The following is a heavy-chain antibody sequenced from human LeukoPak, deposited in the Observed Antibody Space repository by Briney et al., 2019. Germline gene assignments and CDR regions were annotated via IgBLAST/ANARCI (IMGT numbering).Heavy chain of an antibody. CDR3: ARQYDSYFYYYLDL. J-gene: IGHJ6*03. Sequence: PSETLSLTCGVSGYPINNAYYWVWIRQPPGTGLEWIGSLYHPDSTYYNPSLKSRVTMSVDTSSNQFSLRLSFVTAADTAVYYCARQYDSYFYYYLDLWGTGTTVTVSS. V-gene: IGHV4-38-2*01. D-gene: IGHD2-2*01. CDR1: GYPINNAYY. CDR2: LYHPDST.